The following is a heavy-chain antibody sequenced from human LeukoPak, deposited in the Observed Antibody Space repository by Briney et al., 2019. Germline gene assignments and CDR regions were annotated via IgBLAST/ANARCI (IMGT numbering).Heavy chain of an antibody. CDR2: ISSSSSYI. CDR3: ARADDSSGYGGFDY. CDR1: GFTFSSYS. Sequence: GGSLRLSCAASGFTFSSYSMNWVRQAPGKGLEWVSSISSSSSYIYYADSVKGRFTVSRDNAKNSLYLQMNSLRAEDTAVYYCARADDSSGYGGFDYWGQGTLVTVSS. V-gene: IGHV3-21*01. J-gene: IGHJ4*02. D-gene: IGHD3-22*01.